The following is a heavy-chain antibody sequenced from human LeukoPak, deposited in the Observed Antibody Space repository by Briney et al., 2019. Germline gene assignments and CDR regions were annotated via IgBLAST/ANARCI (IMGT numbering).Heavy chain of an antibody. Sequence: AGGSLRLSCRTSGFPFGDYGMSWFRQAPGKGLEWVSHIRSKAYGGTAEYATSVKGRFIISRDDSKSIAHLQMSSLKTEDTAVYFCTRGYDTSGWLFGYWGQGTLVTVSS. J-gene: IGHJ4*02. D-gene: IGHD6-19*01. CDR3: TRGYDTSGWLFGY. CDR2: IRSKAYGGTA. V-gene: IGHV3-49*03. CDR1: GFPFGDYG.